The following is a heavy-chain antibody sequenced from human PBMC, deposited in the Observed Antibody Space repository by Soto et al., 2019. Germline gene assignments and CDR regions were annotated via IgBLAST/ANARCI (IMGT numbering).Heavy chain of an antibody. J-gene: IGHJ3*01. CDR3: ARASLIYGDNFVDAFDF. CDR2: IYESGTA. V-gene: IGHV4-39*02. CDR1: GDSMSSGSC. Sequence: SETLSLTCTVSGDSMSSGSCWGWIRQSPEKGLEWIGNIYESGTAYYNPSLTSRVTISVDTSTNNFSLRLTSVTAADTALYYCARASLIYGDNFVDAFDFWGPGTMVTVSS. D-gene: IGHD4-17*01.